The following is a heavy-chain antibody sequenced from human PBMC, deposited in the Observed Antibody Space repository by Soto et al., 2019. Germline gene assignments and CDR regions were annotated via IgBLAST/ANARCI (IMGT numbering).Heavy chain of an antibody. CDR3: ARWVEVSLDYFDS. J-gene: IGHJ4*02. Sequence: SVKVSCKASGGTFSSYAISWVRQAPGQGLEWMGGIIPIFGTANYAQKFQGRVTITADESTSTAYMELSSLRSEDTAIYYCARWVEVSLDYFDSWGQGTPVTVSS. CDR2: IIPIFGTA. V-gene: IGHV1-69*13. D-gene: IGHD2-15*01. CDR1: GGTFSSYA.